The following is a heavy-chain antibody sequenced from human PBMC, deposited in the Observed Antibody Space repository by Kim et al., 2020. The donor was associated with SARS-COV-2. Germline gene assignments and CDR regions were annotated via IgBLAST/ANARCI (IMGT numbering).Heavy chain of an antibody. J-gene: IGHJ6*02. CDR3: ARDQHRSWDTIFEPGGTKDYYGMDV. CDR2: INPNSGGT. V-gene: IGHV1-2*06. D-gene: IGHD3-3*01. Sequence: ASVKVSCKASGYTFTGYYMHWVRQAPGQGLEWMGRINPNSGGTNYAQKFQGRVTMTRDTSISTAYMELSRLRSDDTAVYYCARDQHRSWDTIFEPGGTKDYYGMDVWGQGTTVTVSS. CDR1: GYTFTGYY.